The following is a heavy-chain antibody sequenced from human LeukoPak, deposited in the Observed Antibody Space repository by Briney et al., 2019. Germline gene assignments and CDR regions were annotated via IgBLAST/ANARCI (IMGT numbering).Heavy chain of an antibody. D-gene: IGHD3-10*01. CDR2: IYYSGST. V-gene: IGHV4-59*01. CDR3: ARDSVGGISGMDV. J-gene: IGHJ6*02. Sequence: SETLALTCTVPGGSISIYYWSWIRQPPGKGLEWIGYIYYSGSTNYNPSFKSRVTISVDTSKNQFSLKLSSVTAADTAVYYCARDSVGGISGMDVWGQGTTVTVSS. CDR1: GGSISIYY.